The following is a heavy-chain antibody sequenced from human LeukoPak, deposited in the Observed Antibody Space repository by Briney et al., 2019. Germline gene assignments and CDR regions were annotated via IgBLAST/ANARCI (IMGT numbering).Heavy chain of an antibody. D-gene: IGHD6-19*01. J-gene: IGHJ4*02. V-gene: IGHV4-59*12. CDR1: GVSISSYY. Sequence: SETLSLTCTVSGVSISSYYWSWIRQPPGKGLEWIGYIYYSGSTNYNPSLKSRVTISVDTSKNQFSLKLSSVTAADTAVYYCARDGGGIAVAGTADYWGQGTLVTVSS. CDR2: IYYSGST. CDR3: ARDGGGIAVAGTADY.